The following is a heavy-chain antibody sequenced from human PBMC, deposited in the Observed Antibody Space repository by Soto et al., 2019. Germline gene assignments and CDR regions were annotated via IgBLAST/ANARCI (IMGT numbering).Heavy chain of an antibody. CDR3: ARGGVYSSTATNKFGP. CDR2: IIPMFGAA. J-gene: IGHJ5*02. V-gene: IGHV1-69*01. D-gene: IGHD4-4*01. CDR1: GGNFNSYG. Sequence: QVQLVQSGAEVKKPGSSVKVSCKASGGNFNSYGINWVRQAPGQGLEWVGGIIPMFGAANYTQWFQGRVTITADDSTATTYLEPSSLRSEDTAVYYCARGGVYSSTATNKFGPWGQGTLITVSS.